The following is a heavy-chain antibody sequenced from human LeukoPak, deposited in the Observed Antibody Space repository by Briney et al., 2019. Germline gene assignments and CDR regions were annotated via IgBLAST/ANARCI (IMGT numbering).Heavy chain of an antibody. CDR3: AKDNYGSSVY. V-gene: IGHV3-23*01. CDR1: GFTFSSYG. D-gene: IGHD3-10*01. Sequence: GGSLRLSCAASGFTFSSYGMSWVRQAPGKGLEWVSGISGSGGSTYYADSVKGRFTISRDNSKNTLYLQMNSLRAEDTAVYYCAKDNYGSSVYWGQGTLVTVSS. J-gene: IGHJ4*02. CDR2: ISGSGGST.